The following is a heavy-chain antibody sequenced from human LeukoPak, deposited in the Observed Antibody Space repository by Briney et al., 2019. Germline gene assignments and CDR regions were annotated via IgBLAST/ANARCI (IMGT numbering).Heavy chain of an antibody. D-gene: IGHD3-10*01. CDR1: GFTFSSYA. Sequence: QTGGSLRLSCAASGFTFSSYAMSWVRQAPGKGLEWVAAISGSGGSTYYADSVKGRFTISRDNSKNTLYLQMNSLRAEDTAVYYCAKGRGSGSYGYYYYGMDVWGQGTTVTVSS. V-gene: IGHV3-23*01. CDR2: ISGSGGST. J-gene: IGHJ6*02. CDR3: AKGRGSGSYGYYYYGMDV.